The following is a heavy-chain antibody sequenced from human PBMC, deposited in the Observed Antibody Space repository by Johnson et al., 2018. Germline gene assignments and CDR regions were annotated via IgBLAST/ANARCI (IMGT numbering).Heavy chain of an antibody. D-gene: IGHD3-16*02. V-gene: IGHV4-59*01. CDR3: ASAGAYYDYVWGSYRSYYYYMDV. J-gene: IGHJ6*03. Sequence: QVQLQESGPGLVKPSETLSLTCTVSGGSISSYYWSWIRQPPGKGLEWIGYIYYSGSTNYNPSLKRRVTISVDTSKNQSSLKLSSVTAADTAWYYCASAGAYYDYVWGSYRSYYYYMDVWGKGTTVTVSS. CDR2: IYYSGST. CDR1: GGSISSYY.